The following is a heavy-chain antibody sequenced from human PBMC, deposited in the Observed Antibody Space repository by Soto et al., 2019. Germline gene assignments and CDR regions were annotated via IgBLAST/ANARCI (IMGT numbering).Heavy chain of an antibody. CDR1: GGSFSGYY. CDR2: INHSGST. CDR3: AKVKGKWELWKPIDY. Sequence: SETLSLTCAVYGGSFSGYYWSWIRQPPGKGQEWIGEINHSGSTNYNPSLKSRVTISVDTSKNQFSLKLSSVTAADTAVYYCAKVKGKWELWKPIDYWGLGTLVTVSS. D-gene: IGHD1-26*01. J-gene: IGHJ4*02. V-gene: IGHV4-34*01.